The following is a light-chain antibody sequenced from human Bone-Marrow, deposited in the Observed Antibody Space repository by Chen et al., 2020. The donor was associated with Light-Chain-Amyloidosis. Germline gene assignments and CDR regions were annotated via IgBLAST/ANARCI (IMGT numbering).Light chain of an antibody. CDR1: QNLFYHSNNKDY. CDR3: QQYYSVPFT. CDR2: WES. Sequence: DIVMTHYPDSLALSLGERATITCKSSQNLFYHSNNKDYLAWYQQKAGQPPKLLMKWESSRKSGVPDRFSGSGSGTDFTLTISSLQSEDVAVYYCQQYYSVPFTFGPGTKVEIK. J-gene: IGKJ3*01. V-gene: IGKV4-1*01.